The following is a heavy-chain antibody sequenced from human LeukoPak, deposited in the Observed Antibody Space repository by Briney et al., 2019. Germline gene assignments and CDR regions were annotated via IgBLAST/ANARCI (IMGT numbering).Heavy chain of an antibody. Sequence: PSQTLSLTCAVSGGSISSGGYSWSWIRQPPGKGLAWIGYIYHSGSTYYNPSLKSRVTISVDRSKNQFPLKLSSVTAADTAVYYCARGGWVGYCSSTSCKPFDPWGQGTLVTVSS. CDR3: ARGGWVGYCSSTSCKPFDP. CDR2: IYHSGST. V-gene: IGHV4-30-2*01. CDR1: GGSISSGGYS. J-gene: IGHJ5*02. D-gene: IGHD2-2*01.